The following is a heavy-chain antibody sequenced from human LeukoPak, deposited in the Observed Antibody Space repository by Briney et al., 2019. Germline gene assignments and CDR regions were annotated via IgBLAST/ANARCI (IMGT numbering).Heavy chain of an antibody. V-gene: IGHV1-24*01. Sequence: ALVKVSCKVSGYTLTELSMHWVRQAPGKGLEWMGGFDPEDGETIYAQKFQGRVTMTEDTSTDTAYMELSSLRSEDTAVYYCATVLTNDDSSGYYYDYFDYWGQGTLVTVSS. CDR2: FDPEDGET. CDR1: GYTLTELS. CDR3: ATVLTNDDSSGYYYDYFDY. J-gene: IGHJ4*02. D-gene: IGHD3-22*01.